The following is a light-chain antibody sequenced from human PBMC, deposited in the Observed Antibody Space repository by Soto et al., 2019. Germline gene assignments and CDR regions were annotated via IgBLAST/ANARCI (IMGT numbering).Light chain of an antibody. J-gene: IGKJ1*01. CDR2: GAS. CDR1: QSVSSN. V-gene: IGKV3-15*01. CDR3: QQYNNWPRT. Sequence: EIVMTQSPAILSVSPGERATLSCRASQSVSSNLAWYQQKPGQAPRLLIYGASTRATDIPARFSGSGSGTEFTLTISSLQSEDFAVYYCQQYNNWPRTFGQGTKV.